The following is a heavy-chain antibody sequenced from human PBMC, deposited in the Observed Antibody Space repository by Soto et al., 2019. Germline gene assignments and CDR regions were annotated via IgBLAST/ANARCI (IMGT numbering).Heavy chain of an antibody. J-gene: IGHJ6*02. D-gene: IGHD3-10*01. Sequence: GGCLRLSCAAAGLTFSSYSMNWVRQAPGKGLEWVSYISSSSSTIYYADSVKGRFTISRDNAKNSLYLQMNSLRAEDTAVYYCAFGEESRYYYYGMDVWGQGTTVTVSS. CDR2: ISSSSSTI. CDR1: GLTFSSYS. V-gene: IGHV3-48*01. CDR3: AFGEESRYYYYGMDV.